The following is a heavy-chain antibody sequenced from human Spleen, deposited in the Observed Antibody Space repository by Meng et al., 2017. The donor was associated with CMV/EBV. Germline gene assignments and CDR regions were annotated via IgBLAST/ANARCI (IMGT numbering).Heavy chain of an antibody. J-gene: IGHJ5*02. CDR2: IYSSGTT. Sequence: GSISSDCWSWIRQPPGKGLEWIGYIYSSGTTKYNPSLGSRVTMSVDTAKNRFSLHLTSVTAADTAVYYCARGGNFNYGSGSYYWFDPWGQGTLVTVSS. V-gene: IGHV4-59*01. D-gene: IGHD3-10*01. CDR1: GSISSDC. CDR3: ARGGNFNYGSGSYYWFDP.